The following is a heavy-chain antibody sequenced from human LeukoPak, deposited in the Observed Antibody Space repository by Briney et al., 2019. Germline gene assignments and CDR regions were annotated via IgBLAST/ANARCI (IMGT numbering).Heavy chain of an antibody. D-gene: IGHD2-15*01. V-gene: IGHV1-69*04. J-gene: IGHJ6*02. CDR1: GGTFSSYA. CDR2: IIPIFGIA. Sequence: GSSVKVSCKASGGTFSSYAISWVRQAPGQGLEWMGRIIPIFGIANYAQKFQGRVTITADKSTSTAYMELSSLRSEDTAVYYCARDCSGGSCYYYYGMDVWGQGTLVTVSS. CDR3: ARDCSGGSCYYYYGMDV.